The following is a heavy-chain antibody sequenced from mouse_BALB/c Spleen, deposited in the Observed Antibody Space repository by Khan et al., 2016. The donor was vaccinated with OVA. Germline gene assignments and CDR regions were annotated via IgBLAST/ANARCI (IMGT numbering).Heavy chain of an antibody. V-gene: IGHV1S136*01. CDR2: IYPFNDDT. J-gene: IGHJ3*01. CDR1: GFTFTSYV. D-gene: IGHD1-1*01. CDR3: APVGNYYVSFAY. Sequence: VQLQQSGPELVKPGASVKMSCKASGFTFTSYVMHWVKQKPGLGLEWIGYIYPFNDDTKYNEKFKGKATLTSDKSSSTAYMELSSLTSEDSAVYYCAPVGNYYVSFAYWGQGTPVTVSA.